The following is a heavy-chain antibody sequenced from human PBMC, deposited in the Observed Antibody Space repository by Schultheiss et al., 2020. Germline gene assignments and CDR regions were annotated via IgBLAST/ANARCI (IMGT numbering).Heavy chain of an antibody. CDR3: ARIGYCSGGLDV. CDR2: IYWNDDK. J-gene: IGHJ6*02. Sequence: SGPTLVKPTQTLTLTCTFSGFSLSTSGVGVGWIRQPPGKALEWLALIYWNDDKRYSPSLKTRLTISKDTSKNQVVLTMTNMGPLDTATYYCARIGYCSGGLDVWGQGTTVTVSS. D-gene: IGHD2-15*01. CDR1: GFSLSTSGVG. V-gene: IGHV2-5*01.